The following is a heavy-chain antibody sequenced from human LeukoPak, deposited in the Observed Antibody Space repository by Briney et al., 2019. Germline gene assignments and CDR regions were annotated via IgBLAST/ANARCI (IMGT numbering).Heavy chain of an antibody. Sequence: GGSLRLSCAASGFTFSSYSMNWVRQAPGKGLEWVSSISSSSSYIYYADSVKGRFTISRDNSKNTLYLQMNSLRAEDTAVYYCARDRKVEREQIDYWGQGTLVTVSS. V-gene: IGHV3-21*01. J-gene: IGHJ4*02. CDR1: GFTFSSYS. CDR2: ISSSSSYI. CDR3: ARDRKVEREQIDY. D-gene: IGHD1-26*01.